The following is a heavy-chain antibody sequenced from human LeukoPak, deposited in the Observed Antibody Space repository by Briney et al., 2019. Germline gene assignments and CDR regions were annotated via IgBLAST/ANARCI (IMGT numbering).Heavy chain of an antibody. CDR1: GFTFSTRA. CDR2: ITGGGDT. D-gene: IGHD2-2*01. J-gene: IGHJ4*02. Sequence: GWSLRLSCAASGFTFSTRAMSWVRQAPARGLEWVSSITGGGDTFYADSVKGRCTLSRDDSRNTVYLQLNNLSVDDTAVYYCAKANWVSNADAVWWGQGTLVTVSS. V-gene: IGHV3-23*01. CDR3: AKANWVSNADAVW.